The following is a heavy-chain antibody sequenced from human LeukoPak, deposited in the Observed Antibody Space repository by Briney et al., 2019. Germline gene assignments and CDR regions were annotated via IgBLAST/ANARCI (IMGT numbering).Heavy chain of an antibody. J-gene: IGHJ4*02. V-gene: IGHV3-74*01. CDR1: GFTFRRYW. CDR2: MNPDGSRI. CDR3: VRDFAGADDY. D-gene: IGHD3-16*01. Sequence: PGGSLRLSCAASGFTFRRYWMRWVRQAPGKGLVWVSRMNPDGSRINYADSVKGRFTISRDNANNMLYLQMNSLRVEDTGLYYCVRDFAGADDYWGQGILVTVSS.